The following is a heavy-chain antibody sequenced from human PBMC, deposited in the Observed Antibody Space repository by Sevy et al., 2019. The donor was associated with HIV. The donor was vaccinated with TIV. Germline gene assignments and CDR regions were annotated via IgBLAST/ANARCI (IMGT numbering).Heavy chain of an antibody. D-gene: IGHD1-1*01. V-gene: IGHV3-30*18. Sequence: GGSLRLSCVVSGITFSTSGMHWVRQAPGKGLEWVAVISYHGRDKFYADSVKGRFTISRDNSKNILYLQLISLRAEDTAMYYCAKDFTGNNGMDVWGQGTMVTVSS. J-gene: IGHJ6*02. CDR3: AKDFTGNNGMDV. CDR2: ISYHGRDK. CDR1: GITFSTSG.